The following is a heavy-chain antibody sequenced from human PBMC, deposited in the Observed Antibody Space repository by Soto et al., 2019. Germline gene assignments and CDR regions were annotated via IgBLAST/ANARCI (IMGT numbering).Heavy chain of an antibody. CDR2: IGSSGGTI. V-gene: IGHV3-48*02. Sequence: GVSLRLSCSPSGFTLRNYTMHWVRQAPGKGLEWVSYIGSSGGTIYYAESVKGRFTVSRDNAKNSLYLQMNSLRDEDTAVYYCVGEDLPYYDANGYYLMAAFERWGEGPMVTV. CDR1: GFTLRNYT. J-gene: IGHJ3*02. D-gene: IGHD3-22*01. CDR3: VGEDLPYYDANGYYLMAAFER.